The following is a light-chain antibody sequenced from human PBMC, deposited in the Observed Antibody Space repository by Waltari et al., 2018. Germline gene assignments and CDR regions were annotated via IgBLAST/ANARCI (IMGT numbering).Light chain of an antibody. CDR3: QQYYAVPPT. CDR2: WAS. Sequence: DIVMTQSPDSLAASLGVRASITCNSAQSVSYSSNNKNYLAWYRQKPGQPTQLLISWASTREFGVPDRFSGSGSGTDFTLTISSLQAEDVAVYYCQQYYAVPPTFGPGTKVEIK. J-gene: IGKJ1*01. CDR1: QSVSYSSNNKNY. V-gene: IGKV4-1*01.